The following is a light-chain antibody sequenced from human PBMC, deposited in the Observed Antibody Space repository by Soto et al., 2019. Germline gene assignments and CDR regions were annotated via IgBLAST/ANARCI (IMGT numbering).Light chain of an antibody. CDR3: LQDYNYPAWT. CDR1: QDISNY. V-gene: IGKV1-6*01. J-gene: IGKJ1*01. CDR2: AAS. Sequence: IQMTQSPSSLSASVGDRVTITCQASQDISNYLNWYHQKPGKAPKLLIYAASSLQSGVPSRFSGSGSGTDFTLTISSLQPEDFATYYCLQDYNYPAWTFGQGTKVDIK.